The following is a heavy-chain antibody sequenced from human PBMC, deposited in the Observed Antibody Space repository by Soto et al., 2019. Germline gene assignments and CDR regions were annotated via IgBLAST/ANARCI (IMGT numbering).Heavy chain of an antibody. J-gene: IGHJ6*02. D-gene: IGHD3-3*01. Sequence: GASVKVSCKASGGTFSSYAISWVRQAPGQGLEWMGGIIPILGTANYAQKFQGRVTITADESTSTAYVELSSLRSEDTAVYYCARDQRVLRFLEWLPNYYYYGMDVWGQGTTVTVSS. V-gene: IGHV1-69*13. CDR1: GGTFSSYA. CDR3: ARDQRVLRFLEWLPNYYYYGMDV. CDR2: IIPILGTA.